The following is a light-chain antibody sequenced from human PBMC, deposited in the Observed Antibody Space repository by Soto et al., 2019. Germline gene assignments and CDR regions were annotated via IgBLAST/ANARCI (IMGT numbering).Light chain of an antibody. Sequence: QSVLTQPASVSASPGQSITISCTGTSSDVATYNLVSWYQQHPGKAPKLMIYEGTKRPSGVSNRFSGSKSGNTASLTISGLQAEDEADCYCCSCAGGSTYVFGTGTKVTGL. CDR3: CSCAGGSTYV. J-gene: IGLJ1*01. V-gene: IGLV2-23*01. CDR1: SSDVATYNL. CDR2: EGT.